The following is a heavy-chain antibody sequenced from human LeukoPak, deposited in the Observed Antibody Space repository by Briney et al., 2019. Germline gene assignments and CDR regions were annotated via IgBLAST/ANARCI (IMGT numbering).Heavy chain of an antibody. Sequence: GASVKVSCKASGYTFTGYYMHWVRQAPGQGLEWMGWINPNSGGTNYAQKFQGRVTITADESTSTAYMELSSLRSEDTAVYYCAAATGYYYYMDVWGKGTTVTVSS. D-gene: IGHD6-25*01. J-gene: IGHJ6*03. CDR2: INPNSGGT. CDR3: AAATGYYYYMDV. V-gene: IGHV1-2*02. CDR1: GYTFTGYY.